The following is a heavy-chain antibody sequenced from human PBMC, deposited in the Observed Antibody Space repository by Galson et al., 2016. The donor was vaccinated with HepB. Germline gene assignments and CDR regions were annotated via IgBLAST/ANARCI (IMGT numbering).Heavy chain of an antibody. CDR3: GKECSGTYGWHFDY. J-gene: IGHJ4*02. CDR1: GYSFTGYY. Sequence: SVKVSCKASGYSFTGYYMHWVRQAPGQGLEWVGRINPNSGATNYAQNFQGRVTMTRYTSISKAYMELTGLRSDDTAVDYRGKECSGTYGWHFDYWGEGTLVTVSS. V-gene: IGHV1-2*06. CDR2: INPNSGAT. D-gene: IGHD1-26*01.